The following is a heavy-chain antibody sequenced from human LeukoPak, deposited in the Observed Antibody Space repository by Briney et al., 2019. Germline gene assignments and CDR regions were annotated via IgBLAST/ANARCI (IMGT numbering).Heavy chain of an antibody. CDR1: GFTFNNYA. Sequence: PGGSLRLSCEASGFTFNNYAMNWVRQAPRKGLECVSGISGSGDITYYANSVKGRFTISRDNSKNTLYLQMNSLRAEDTATYYCAKGTERYREVSSFDSWGHGTQVTVSS. J-gene: IGHJ4*01. CDR3: AKGTERYREVSSFDS. D-gene: IGHD3-10*01. CDR2: ISGSGDIT. V-gene: IGHV3-23*01.